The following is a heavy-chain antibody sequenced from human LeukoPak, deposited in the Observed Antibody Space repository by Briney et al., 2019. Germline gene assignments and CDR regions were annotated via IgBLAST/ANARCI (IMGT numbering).Heavy chain of an antibody. Sequence: SETLSLTCTVSGGSISSSSYYWSWIRQPPGKGLEWIGYIYYSGSTNYNPSLKSRVTISVDTSKNQFSLKLSSVTAADTAVYYCARGPYSSSWRPFDHWGQGTLVTVSS. CDR2: IYYSGST. CDR1: GGSISSSSYY. J-gene: IGHJ4*02. V-gene: IGHV4-61*01. D-gene: IGHD6-13*01. CDR3: ARGPYSSSWRPFDH.